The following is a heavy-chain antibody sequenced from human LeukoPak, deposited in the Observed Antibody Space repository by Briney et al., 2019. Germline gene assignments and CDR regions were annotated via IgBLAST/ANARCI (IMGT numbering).Heavy chain of an antibody. D-gene: IGHD3-22*01. CDR3: VGMVITDPRVEH. CDR1: GDSLDNPTMY. Sequence: TLSLTCAVSGDSLDNPTMYWSWIRPPAGNGLEWIGRINASGRTNYNPSLQRRPNMSVDSSNSSFSLRLHSVPAAGTAVSCWVGMVITDPRVEHWGGGTLVSVPS. V-gene: IGHV4-61*02. CDR2: INASGRT. J-gene: IGHJ1*01.